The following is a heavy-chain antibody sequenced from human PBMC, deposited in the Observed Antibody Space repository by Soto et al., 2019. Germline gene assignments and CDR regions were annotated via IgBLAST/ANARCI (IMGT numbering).Heavy chain of an antibody. CDR1: GGSISSYY. CDR2: IYYSGST. V-gene: IGHV4-59*01. D-gene: IGHD5-18*01. Sequence: QVQLQESGPGLVKPSETLSLTCTVSGGSISSYYWSWIRQPPGKGLEWIGYIYYSGSTNYNPSLTSRVTISVDTSKNQFSLKLSSVTAADTAVYYCARVPRGYSYGLPPHFDYWGQGTLVTVSS. J-gene: IGHJ4*02. CDR3: ARVPRGYSYGLPPHFDY.